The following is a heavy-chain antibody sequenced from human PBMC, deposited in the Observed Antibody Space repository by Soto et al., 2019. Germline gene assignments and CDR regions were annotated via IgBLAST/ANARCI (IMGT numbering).Heavy chain of an antibody. CDR1: GGSFSGYY. J-gene: IGHJ6*04. CDR2: INHSGST. Sequence: QVQLQQWGAGLLKPSETLSLTCAVYGGSFSGYYWCWIRQPPGKGLEWIGEINHSGSTNYNPSLKRRVTISVDTYKNQFSLKLSSVTAADTAVYYYARVGGSHDFWSGYPRPLSYRDVWGKGTTVTASA. V-gene: IGHV4-34*01. CDR3: ARVGGSHDFWSGYPRPLSYRDV. D-gene: IGHD3-3*01.